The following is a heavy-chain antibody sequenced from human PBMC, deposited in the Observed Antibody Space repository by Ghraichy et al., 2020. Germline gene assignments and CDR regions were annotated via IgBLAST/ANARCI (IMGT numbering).Heavy chain of an antibody. J-gene: IGHJ6*02. D-gene: IGHD3-3*01. CDR2: ISSSSSYI. V-gene: IGHV3-21*01. Sequence: LSLTCAASGFTFSSYSMNWVRQAPGKGLEWVSSISSSSSYIYYADSVKGRFTISRDNAKNSLYLQMNSLRAEDTAVYYCARGRYHDYDFWSGYYTFQSYYYYYGMDVWGQGPTVTVSS. CDR3: ARGRYHDYDFWSGYYTFQSYYYYYGMDV. CDR1: GFTFSSYS.